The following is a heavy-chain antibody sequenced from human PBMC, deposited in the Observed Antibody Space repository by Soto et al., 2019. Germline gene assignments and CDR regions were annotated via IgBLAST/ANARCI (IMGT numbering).Heavy chain of an antibody. CDR2: ISGSSSYI. V-gene: IGHV3-21*01. D-gene: IGHD2-15*01. CDR1: GFTFSSYS. Sequence: GGSLRLSCAASGFTFSSYSMTWVRQAPGQGLEWVSSISGSSSYIYDADSVKGRFTISRDNAKNALFLQMNSLRAEDTAVYYCATSHGSSGNGAFDIWGQGTMVTVSS. J-gene: IGHJ3*02. CDR3: ATSHGSSGNGAFDI.